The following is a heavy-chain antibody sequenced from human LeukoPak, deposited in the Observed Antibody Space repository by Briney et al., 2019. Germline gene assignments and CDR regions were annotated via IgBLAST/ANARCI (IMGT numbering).Heavy chain of an antibody. CDR1: GGSVSSGNSY. D-gene: IGHD2-15*01. CDR3: ARGGCSGGSRREGYFDY. Sequence: SETLSLTCIVSGGSVSSGNSYWSWIRQPPGKGLEWIGYIYYSGSTNCNPCLKSRVTISVDTSKKQFSLQLSSVTAADTAVYYCARGGCSGGSRREGYFDYWGQGTLVTVSS. J-gene: IGHJ4*02. V-gene: IGHV4-61*01. CDR2: IYYSGST.